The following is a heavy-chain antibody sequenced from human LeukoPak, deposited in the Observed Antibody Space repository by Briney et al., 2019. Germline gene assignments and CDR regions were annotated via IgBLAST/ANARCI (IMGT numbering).Heavy chain of an antibody. CDR3: ARYKDSGSGSPNLDY. D-gene: IGHD3-10*01. CDR1: GGSISSYY. Sequence: SETLSLTCTVSGGSISSYYWSWIRQPPGKGLEWIGYIYYSGSTNYNPSLKSRVTISVDTSKNQFSLKLSSVTAADTAVYYCARYKDSGSGSPNLDYWGQGTLVTVSS. J-gene: IGHJ4*02. V-gene: IGHV4-59*01. CDR2: IYYSGST.